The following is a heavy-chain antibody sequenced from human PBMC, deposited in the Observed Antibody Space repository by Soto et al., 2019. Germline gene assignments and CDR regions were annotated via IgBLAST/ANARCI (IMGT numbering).Heavy chain of an antibody. V-gene: IGHV3-53*01. J-gene: IGHJ3*02. CDR1: GFSFSGKNY. D-gene: IGHD1-1*01. CDR3: ATWLQREHAFDI. Sequence: VQLEESGGGLIQPGGSLRLSCAASGFSFSGKNYLTWVRQAPGKGLEWVSALYSSDGTYYADSVKGRFSVSRDNSKNTFYLLLHSLRPEDTALYFCATWLQREHAFDIWGLGTMVTVSS. CDR2: LYSSDGT.